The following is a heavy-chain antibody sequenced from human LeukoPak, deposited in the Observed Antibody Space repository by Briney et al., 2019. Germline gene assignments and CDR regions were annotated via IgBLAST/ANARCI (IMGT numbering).Heavy chain of an antibody. Sequence: SGGSLRLSCAASGFTFSDFWMHWVRQAPGKGLVWVLRIKSDGTTTTYADSVRGRFTISRDNAKNTLYLQMNSLRAEDTAVYYFARVSGSGSHFDYWGQGTLVTVSS. CDR1: GFTFSDFW. CDR3: ARVSGSGSHFDY. V-gene: IGHV3-74*03. J-gene: IGHJ4*02. CDR2: IKSDGTTT. D-gene: IGHD3-10*01.